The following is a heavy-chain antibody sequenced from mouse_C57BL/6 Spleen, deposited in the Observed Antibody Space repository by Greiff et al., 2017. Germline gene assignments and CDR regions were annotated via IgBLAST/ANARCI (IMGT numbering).Heavy chain of an antibody. D-gene: IGHD1-1*02. CDR1: GYTFTSYW. J-gene: IGHJ4*01. Sequence: QVQLQQPGAELVKPGASVKLSCKASGYTFTSYWMHWVKQRPGQGLEWIGMIHPNSGSTNYNEKFKSKATLTVDKSSSTAYMQLSSLTSEDSAVYYCARSMDGYYYAMDYWGQGTSVTVSS. CDR2: IHPNSGST. V-gene: IGHV1-64*01. CDR3: ARSMDGYYYAMDY.